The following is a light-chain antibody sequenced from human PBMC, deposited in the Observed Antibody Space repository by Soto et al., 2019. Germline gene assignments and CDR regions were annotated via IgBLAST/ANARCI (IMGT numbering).Light chain of an antibody. CDR2: GAS. J-gene: IGKJ1*01. CDR1: QSVSSN. CDR3: QQYNNWPPWT. V-gene: IGKV3-15*01. Sequence: EIVMTQSPATLSVSPGERATLSCRASQSVSSNLAWYQQKPDQAPRLLIYGASTRATGIPVRFSGSGSGTEFTLTISSLQSEDFAVYYCQQYNNWPPWTFGRGTKVEIK.